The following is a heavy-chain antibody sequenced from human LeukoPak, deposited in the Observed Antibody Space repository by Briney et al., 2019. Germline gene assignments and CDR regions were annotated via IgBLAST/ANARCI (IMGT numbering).Heavy chain of an antibody. CDR1: GFTFSSYS. CDR2: ISSSSSYI. CDR3: ARGPLYNWNDEDFDI. V-gene: IGHV3-21*01. D-gene: IGHD1-1*01. Sequence: PGGSLRLSCAASGFTFSSYSMNWVRQAPGKGLEWASSISSSSSYIYYADSVKGRFTISRDNAKNSLYLQMNSLRAEDTAVYYCARGPLYNWNDEDFDIWGQGTMVTVSS. J-gene: IGHJ3*02.